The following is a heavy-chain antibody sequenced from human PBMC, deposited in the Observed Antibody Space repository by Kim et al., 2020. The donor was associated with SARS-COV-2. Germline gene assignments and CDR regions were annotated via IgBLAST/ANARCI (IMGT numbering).Heavy chain of an antibody. Sequence: GRFTISRDKSKNPLYLQMNSLTAEDTAVYYCAKDWAVVVPAAIVGWFDPWGQGTLVTVSS. CDR3: AKDWAVVVPAAIVGWFDP. D-gene: IGHD2-2*02. V-gene: IGHV3-23*01. J-gene: IGHJ5*02.